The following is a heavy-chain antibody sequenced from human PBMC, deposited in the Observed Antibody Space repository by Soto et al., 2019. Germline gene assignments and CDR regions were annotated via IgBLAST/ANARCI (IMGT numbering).Heavy chain of an antibody. CDR3: VAGYGGNSRAFDV. CDR1: VFTFTSSA. V-gene: IGHV1-58*01. J-gene: IGHJ3*01. CDR2: IVVGSGNT. Sequence: SVKVSCKTSVFTFTSSAVQWVRQARGQRLEWIGWIVVGSGNTKCAQKFQERVTITRDMSTSTVYMELSSLRSEDTAVYYCVAGYGGNSRAFDVWGQGTMVTVSS. D-gene: IGHD4-17*01.